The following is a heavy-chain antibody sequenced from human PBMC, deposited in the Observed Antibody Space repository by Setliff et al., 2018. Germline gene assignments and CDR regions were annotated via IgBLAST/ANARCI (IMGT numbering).Heavy chain of an antibody. V-gene: IGHV1-69*08. Sequence: SVKVSCKASGGTFSIYTISWVRQAPGQGLEWMGRIIPIFGTANYAQKFQGRVTITADKSTSTAYMELSSLRSGDTAVYYCAISTIFGVVSPTPDAFDIWGQGTMVTVSS. CDR3: AISTIFGVVSPTPDAFDI. D-gene: IGHD3-3*01. CDR2: IIPIFGTA. CDR1: GGTFSIYT. J-gene: IGHJ3*02.